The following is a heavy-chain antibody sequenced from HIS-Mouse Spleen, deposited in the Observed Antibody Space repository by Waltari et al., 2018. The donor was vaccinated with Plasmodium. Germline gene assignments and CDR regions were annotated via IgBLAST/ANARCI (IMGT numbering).Heavy chain of an antibody. J-gene: IGHJ4*02. CDR1: GGSISRRIYY. V-gene: IGHV4-39*01. CDR2: IYFRGST. CDR3: ARRGGSYYYFDY. Sequence: QLQLQESGPGLVKPSETLSLTCTVSGGSISRRIYYWGWIRRPPGKGLEWIGGIYFRGSTYYNPSLKSRVTISVDTSKNQFSLKLSSVTAADTAVYYCARRGGSYYYFDYWGQGTLVTVSS. D-gene: IGHD1-26*01.